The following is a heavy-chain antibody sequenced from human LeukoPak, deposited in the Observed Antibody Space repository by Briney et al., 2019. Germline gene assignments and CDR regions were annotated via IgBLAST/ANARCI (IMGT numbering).Heavy chain of an antibody. J-gene: IGHJ5*02. CDR1: GGSIGSYY. Sequence: PSETLSLTCTVSGGSIGSYYWTWIRQSPGKGLEWIGYIYYTGSTNYNPSLKSRVTISLDTSKIQFSLKLSSVTAADTAVYYCARDCGVPYMAAAGFDPWGQGTLVTVSS. CDR3: ARDCGVPYMAAAGFDP. CDR2: IYYTGST. V-gene: IGHV4-59*01. D-gene: IGHD6-13*01.